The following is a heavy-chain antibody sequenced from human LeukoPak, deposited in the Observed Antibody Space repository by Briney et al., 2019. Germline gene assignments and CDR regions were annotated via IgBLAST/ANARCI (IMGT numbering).Heavy chain of an antibody. CDR3: ARDFGFPGSSSWFFDY. J-gene: IGHJ4*02. V-gene: IGHV3-30*01. CDR2: ISYDGSNK. Sequence: AGGSLRLSCAASGFTFSSYAMHWVRQAPGKGLEWVAVISYDGSNKYYADSVKGRFTISRDNSKNTLYLQMNSLRAEDTAVYYCARDFGFPGSSSWFFDYWGQGTLVTVSS. CDR1: GFTFSSYA. D-gene: IGHD6-13*01.